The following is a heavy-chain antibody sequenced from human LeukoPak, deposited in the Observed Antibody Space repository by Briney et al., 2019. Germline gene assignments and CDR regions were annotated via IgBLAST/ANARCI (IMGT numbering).Heavy chain of an antibody. CDR1: GGSISSSSYY. D-gene: IGHD6-13*01. V-gene: IGHV4-39*07. CDR3: TKTGQQLVGFDY. J-gene: IGHJ4*02. Sequence: SETLSLTCTVSGGSISSSSYYWGWIRQPPGKGLEWIGSIYYSGSTYYNPSLKSRVTISVDTSKNQFSLKLSSVTAADTAVYYCTKTGQQLVGFDYWGQETLVTVSS. CDR2: IYYSGST.